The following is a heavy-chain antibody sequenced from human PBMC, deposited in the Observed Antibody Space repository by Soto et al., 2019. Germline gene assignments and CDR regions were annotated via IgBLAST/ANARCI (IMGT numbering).Heavy chain of an antibody. CDR3: AREGIAVRGFDY. CDR1: GFTFSSYS. CDR2: ISSFSSTI. J-gene: IGHJ4*02. D-gene: IGHD6-19*01. Sequence: EVQLVESGGGLVQPGGSLRLSCAASGFTFSSYSMNWVRQAPGKGLEWVSYISSFSSTIYYADSVKGRFTISRDNAKNSLYLQMNSLRDEDTAGYYCAREGIAVRGFDYWGQGTLVTVSS. V-gene: IGHV3-48*02.